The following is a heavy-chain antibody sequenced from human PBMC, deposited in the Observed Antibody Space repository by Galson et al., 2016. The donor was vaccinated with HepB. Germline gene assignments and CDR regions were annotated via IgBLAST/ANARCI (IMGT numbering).Heavy chain of an antibody. D-gene: IGHD1-1*01. CDR3: ARWNEGCDY. V-gene: IGHV4-59*01. J-gene: IGHJ4*02. CDR1: GGSINNYS. CDR2: IYYNGFT. Sequence: SETLSLTCTVSGGSINNYSWTWIRQPPGKGLAWIGYIYYNGFTNYNPSLESRVTISVDTSKNQLSLRLSSVTAADTAGYYCARWNEGCDYWGQGTLVSVSS.